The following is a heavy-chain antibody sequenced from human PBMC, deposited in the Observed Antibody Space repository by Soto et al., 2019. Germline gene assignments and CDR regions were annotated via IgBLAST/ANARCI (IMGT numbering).Heavy chain of an antibody. J-gene: IGHJ4*02. CDR1: GFTFSSYS. D-gene: IGHD3-16*02. V-gene: IGHV3-48*01. CDR3: AWIWGSYPPDY. Sequence: GGSLRLSCAASGFTFSSYSMNWVRQAPGKGLEWVSYISSSSSTIYYADSVKGRFTISRDNAKNSLYLQMNSLRAEDTAVYYCAWIWGSYPPDYWGQGTLVTVSS. CDR2: ISSSSSTI.